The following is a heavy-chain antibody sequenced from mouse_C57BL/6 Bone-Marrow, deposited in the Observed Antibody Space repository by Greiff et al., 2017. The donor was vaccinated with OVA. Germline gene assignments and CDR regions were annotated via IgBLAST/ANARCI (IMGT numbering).Heavy chain of an antibody. J-gene: IGHJ3*01. CDR1: GYSFTGYY. V-gene: IGHV1-42*01. Sequence: VQLQQSGPELVKPGASVKISCKASGYSFTGYYMNWVKQSPEKSLEWIGEINPSTGGTTYNQKFKAKATLTVDKSSSTAYMQLKSLTSEASAGYYCARGGTSPFAYWGQGTLVTVSA. CDR2: INPSTGGT. CDR3: ARGGTSPFAY. D-gene: IGHD4-1*01.